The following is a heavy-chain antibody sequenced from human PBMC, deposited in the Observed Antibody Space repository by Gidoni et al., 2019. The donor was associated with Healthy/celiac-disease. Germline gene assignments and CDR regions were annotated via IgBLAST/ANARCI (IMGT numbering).Heavy chain of an antibody. D-gene: IGHD3-9*01. V-gene: IGHV3-23*01. CDR2: ISGRGGST. Sequence: EVQLLVSGGGLVQPGGSLRLSCAASGFPFSRYAMSWVRQAPGKGLEWVSAISGRGGSTYYADSVKGRFTISRDNSKNTLYLQMNSLRAEYTAVYYCAEADYYDILTGYHRDFDYWGQGTLVTVSS. CDR3: AEADYYDILTGYHRDFDY. J-gene: IGHJ4*02. CDR1: GFPFSRYA.